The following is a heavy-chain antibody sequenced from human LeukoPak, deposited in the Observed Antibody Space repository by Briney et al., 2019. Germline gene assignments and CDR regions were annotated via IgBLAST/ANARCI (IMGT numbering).Heavy chain of an antibody. D-gene: IGHD3-16*01. Sequence: ASVKVSCKASGYTFTGYYMHWVRQAPGQGLEWMGWINPNRGGTNYAQKFQGRVTMTRDTSISTAYMELSRLRSDDTAVYYCARGSDYVWGSVYWGQGTLVTVSS. V-gene: IGHV1-2*02. CDR2: INPNRGGT. CDR1: GYTFTGYY. CDR3: ARGSDYVWGSVY. J-gene: IGHJ4*02.